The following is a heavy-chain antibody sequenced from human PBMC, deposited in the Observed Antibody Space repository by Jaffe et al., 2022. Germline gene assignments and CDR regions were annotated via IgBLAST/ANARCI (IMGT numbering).Heavy chain of an antibody. CDR3: ARDFIRAAAGQDY. Sequence: EVQLVESGGGLVQPGGSLRLSCAASGFTFSSYWMSWVRQAPGKGLEWVANIKQDGSEKYYVDSVKGRFTISRDNAKNSLYLQMNSLRAEDTAVYYCARDFIRAAAGQDYWGQGTLVTVSS. V-gene: IGHV3-7*01. J-gene: IGHJ4*02. D-gene: IGHD6-13*01. CDR2: IKQDGSEK. CDR1: GFTFSSYW.